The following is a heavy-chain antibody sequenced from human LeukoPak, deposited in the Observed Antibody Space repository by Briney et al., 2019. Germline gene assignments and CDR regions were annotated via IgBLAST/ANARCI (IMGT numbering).Heavy chain of an antibody. CDR2: ISGRRDST. CDR3: ARDVGASGY. Sequence: GGSLRLSCAASGFTFSSYGMSWVRQAPGKGLEWVSTISGRRDSTSYADSVKGRFTISRDNSKNSLYLQMNSLRAEDTAVYYCARDVGASGYWGQGTLVTVSS. J-gene: IGHJ4*02. D-gene: IGHD1-26*01. V-gene: IGHV3-23*01. CDR1: GFTFSSYG.